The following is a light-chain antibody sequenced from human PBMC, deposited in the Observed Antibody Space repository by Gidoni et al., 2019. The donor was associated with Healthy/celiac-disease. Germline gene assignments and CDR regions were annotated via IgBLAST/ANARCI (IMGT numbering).Light chain of an antibody. CDR2: EVS. CDR1: SSDVGGYNY. CDR3: SSYTSSSTLGV. J-gene: IGLJ2*01. Sequence: SALTQPASVPGSPGLSIPISCTGTSSDVGGYNYVSFYQQQPGKAPKLMIYEVSNRPSGVSKRFSGSKSGNTASLTISGLQAEDEADYYCSSYTSSSTLGVFGGGTKLTVL. V-gene: IGLV2-14*01.